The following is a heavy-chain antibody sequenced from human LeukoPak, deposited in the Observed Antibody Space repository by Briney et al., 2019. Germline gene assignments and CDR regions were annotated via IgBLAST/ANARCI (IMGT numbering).Heavy chain of an antibody. D-gene: IGHD2-15*01. Sequence: PSETLSLTCTVSGGSISSSSYYWGWIRQPPGKGLEWIGSIYYSGSTYYNPSLKSRVTISVDTSKNQFSLKLSSVTAADTAVHYCARRRYCSGGSCYPPDYWGQGTLVTVSS. CDR3: ARRRYCSGGSCYPPDY. CDR2: IYYSGST. J-gene: IGHJ4*02. CDR1: GGSISSSSYY. V-gene: IGHV4-39*01.